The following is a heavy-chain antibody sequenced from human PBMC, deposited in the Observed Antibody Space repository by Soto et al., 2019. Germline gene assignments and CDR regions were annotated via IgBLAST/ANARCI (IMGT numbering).Heavy chain of an antibody. CDR1: GFTFSSYW. CDR3: AGDLMDYDILTGYLGYNWFEP. J-gene: IGHJ5*02. V-gene: IGHV3-74*01. Sequence: GGSLRLSCSASGFTFSSYWMHWVRQAPGKGLVWVSRINSDGSSTSYADSVKGRFTISRDNAKNTLYLQMNSLRAEDTAVYYCAGDLMDYDILTGYLGYNWFEPWGEGTLVTV. D-gene: IGHD3-9*01. CDR2: INSDGSST.